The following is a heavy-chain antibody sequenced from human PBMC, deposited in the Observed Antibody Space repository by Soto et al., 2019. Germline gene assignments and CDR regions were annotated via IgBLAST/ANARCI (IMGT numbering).Heavy chain of an antibody. CDR3: AKDHMIVVALYYFDD. Sequence: GVSLRLSCAASGFTFSSYAMSWVRQAPGKGLEWVSTVTGSGDNTHYADSVKGRFTISRDNSKNTLYLQMNSLRAEDTAVYYCAKDHMIVVALYYFDDCGQGTLVTVSS. J-gene: IGHJ4*02. CDR1: GFTFSSYA. D-gene: IGHD3-22*01. CDR2: VTGSGDNT. V-gene: IGHV3-23*01.